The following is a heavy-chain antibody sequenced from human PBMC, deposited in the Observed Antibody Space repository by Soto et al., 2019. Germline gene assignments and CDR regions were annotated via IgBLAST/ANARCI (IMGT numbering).Heavy chain of an antibody. CDR1: GGSISSGGYY. V-gene: IGHV4-31*03. CDR2: IYYSGST. CDR3: ARSHFGGSGSYYGMDV. D-gene: IGHD3-10*01. J-gene: IGHJ6*02. Sequence: QVQLQESGPGLVKPSQTLSLTCTVSGGSISSGGYYWSWIRQHPGKGLEWIGYIYYSGSTYYNPSLKSRVTISVDTSKNQFSLKLSSVTAADTAVYYCARSHFGGSGSYYGMDVWGQGTTVTVSS.